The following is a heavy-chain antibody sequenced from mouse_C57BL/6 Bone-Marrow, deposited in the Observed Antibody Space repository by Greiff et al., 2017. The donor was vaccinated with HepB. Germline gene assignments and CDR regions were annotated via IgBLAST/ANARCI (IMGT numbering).Heavy chain of an antibody. V-gene: IGHV1-69*01. D-gene: IGHD1-1*01. Sequence: QVHVKQPGAELVMPGASVKLSCKASGYTFTSYWMHWVKQRPGQGLEWIGEIDPSDSYTNYNQKFKGKSTLTVDKSSSTAYMQLSSLTSEDSAVYYCARFHYGSSRDFDYWGQGTTLTVSS. CDR1: GYTFTSYW. J-gene: IGHJ2*01. CDR3: ARFHYGSSRDFDY. CDR2: IDPSDSYT.